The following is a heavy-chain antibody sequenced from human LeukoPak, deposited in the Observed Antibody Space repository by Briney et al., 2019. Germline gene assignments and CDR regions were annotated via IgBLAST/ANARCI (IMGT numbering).Heavy chain of an antibody. D-gene: IGHD1-14*01. CDR3: AKTSWVYHADAVL. V-gene: IGHV3-23*01. CDR2: LRGDGET. CDR1: GFVFSSYA. Sequence: GGSLRLSCAASGFVFSSYAMRWVCQTPAGGLERLSRLRGDGETFYADSVKGRFTLSRDHSRNTVYLQLNNLRVEDTAIYYCAKTSWVYHADAVLWGQGTLVTVSS. J-gene: IGHJ4*02.